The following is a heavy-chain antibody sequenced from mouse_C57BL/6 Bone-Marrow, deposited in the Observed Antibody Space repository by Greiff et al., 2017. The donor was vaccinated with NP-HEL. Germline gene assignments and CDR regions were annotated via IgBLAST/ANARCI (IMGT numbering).Heavy chain of an antibody. CDR1: GFTFSDYY. Sequence: DVHLVESGGGLVQPGGSLKLSCAASGFTFSDYYMYWVRQTPEKRLEWVAYISNGGGSNYYPDTVKGRFTISRDNAKNTLYLQMRRLKSEDTAMYYCARPDYYRTGYAMDYWGQGPSVTVSS. J-gene: IGHJ4*01. D-gene: IGHD1-1*01. CDR3: ARPDYYRTGYAMDY. V-gene: IGHV5-12*01. CDR2: ISNGGGSN.